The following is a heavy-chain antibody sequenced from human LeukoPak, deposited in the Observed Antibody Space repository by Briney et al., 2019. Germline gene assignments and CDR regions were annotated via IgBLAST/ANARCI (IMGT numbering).Heavy chain of an antibody. CDR3: STSPPPVAGINAWFDR. J-gene: IGHJ5*02. Sequence: GGSLRLSCAASGFTFSSYAMSWVRQAPGKGLEWVSAIRGSGGSKYYADSVKGRFTISRDNSKNTLYLQMNSLRAEDTAVYYCSTSPPPVAGINAWFDRRGQRTLVTVSS. CDR2: IRGSGGSK. CDR1: GFTFSSYA. V-gene: IGHV3-23*01. D-gene: IGHD6-19*01.